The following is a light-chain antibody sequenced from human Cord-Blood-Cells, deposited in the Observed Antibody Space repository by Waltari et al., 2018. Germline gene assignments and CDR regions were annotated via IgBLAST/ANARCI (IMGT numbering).Light chain of an antibody. V-gene: IGLV1-40*01. J-gene: IGLJ1*01. CDR2: GNR. CDR1: SSTIGAGYD. CDR3: QSYDSSLSGPRYV. Sequence: QSVLTQPPSVSGAPGQRVTIPCPGSSSTIGAGYDVHWYQQLPGTAPKPLIYGNRNRPSGVPDRFSGSKSGTSASLAITGLQAEDEADYYCQSYDSSLSGPRYVFGTGTKVTVL.